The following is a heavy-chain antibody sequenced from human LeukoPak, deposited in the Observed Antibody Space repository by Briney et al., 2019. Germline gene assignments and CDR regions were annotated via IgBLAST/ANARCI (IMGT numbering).Heavy chain of an antibody. CDR2: INPNSGGT. CDR3: AREAAAGGGDY. J-gene: IGHJ4*02. Sequence: ASVKVSCKASGYTFTGYYLHWVRQAPGQGLEWMGWINPNSGGTNYAQKFQGRVTMTRDTSISTAYMELSRMRSDDTAVYYCAREAAAGGGDYWGQGSLVTVSS. D-gene: IGHD6-13*01. CDR1: GYTFTGYY. V-gene: IGHV1-2*02.